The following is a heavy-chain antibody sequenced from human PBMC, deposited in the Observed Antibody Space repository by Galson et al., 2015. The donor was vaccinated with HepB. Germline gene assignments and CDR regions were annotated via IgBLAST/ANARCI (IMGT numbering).Heavy chain of an antibody. V-gene: IGHV1-2*02. Sequence: SVKVSCKASGYTFTDYYMHWVRRAPGQGLEWMGWINPKSGGTNYAQKSQGRVTMTRDTSISTAYMELSRLRSDDTAVYYCARRISGSYPDYWGQGTLVTVSS. CDR2: INPKSGGT. J-gene: IGHJ4*02. D-gene: IGHD1-26*01. CDR3: ARRISGSYPDY. CDR1: GYTFTDYY.